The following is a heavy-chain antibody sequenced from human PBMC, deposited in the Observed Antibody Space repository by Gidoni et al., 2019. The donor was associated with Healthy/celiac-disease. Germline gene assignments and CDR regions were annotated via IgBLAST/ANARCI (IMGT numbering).Heavy chain of an antibody. D-gene: IGHD1-26*01. V-gene: IGHV1-46*01. Sequence: QVQLAQSGAEVKKPAASVNVSCKASGYPFTSYYMHWVRQAPGQGLEWMGILNPSGGSTSYAQKFQGRVTMTRDTSTSTVYMELSSLRSEDTAVYYCARVGRTWGSFDYWGQGTLVTVSS. J-gene: IGHJ4*02. CDR2: LNPSGGST. CDR3: ARVGRTWGSFDY. CDR1: GYPFTSYY.